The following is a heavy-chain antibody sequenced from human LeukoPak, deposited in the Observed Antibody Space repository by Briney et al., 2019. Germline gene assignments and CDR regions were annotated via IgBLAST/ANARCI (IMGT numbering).Heavy chain of an antibody. V-gene: IGHV4-59*01. Sequence: SETLSLTCTVSGGSISSYYWSWIRQPPGKGLEGIGYIYYSGTTNYNPSLKSRVTISVDTSKNQFSLKLSSVTAAGTAVYYCARGVYIAAAQYAYWGQGTLVTVSS. CDR1: GGSISSYY. CDR2: IYYSGTT. CDR3: ARGVYIAAAQYAY. D-gene: IGHD6-13*01. J-gene: IGHJ4*02.